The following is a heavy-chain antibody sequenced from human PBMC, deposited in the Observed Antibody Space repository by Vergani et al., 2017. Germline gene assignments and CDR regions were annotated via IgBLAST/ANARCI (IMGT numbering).Heavy chain of an antibody. D-gene: IGHD3-22*01. Sequence: EVQLLESGGGLVQPGGSLRLSCVASGFTFSNYAMSWVRQAPGKGLGWVSAIRGSGGNTYYADSVKDRFTISRDNSKNTLYLQMSSLRAEDTAVYYCAKDAVDSTMMVVVHFDDWGQGTLVTVSS. V-gene: IGHV3-23*01. CDR1: GFTFSNYA. J-gene: IGHJ4*02. CDR3: AKDAVDSTMMVVVHFDD. CDR2: IRGSGGNT.